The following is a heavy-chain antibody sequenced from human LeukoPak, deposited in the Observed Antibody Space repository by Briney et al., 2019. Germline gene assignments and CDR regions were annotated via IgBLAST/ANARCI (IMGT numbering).Heavy chain of an antibody. Sequence: GGSLRLSCAASGFTFSSYPMHWVRQAPGKGLEWVAIISYDGSNKYCADSVKGRFTISRDNSRNTLDLQMNSLRAEDTAVYYCAREVAPAATFYYYGMDVWGKGTTVTVSS. J-gene: IGHJ6*04. V-gene: IGHV3-30*04. CDR1: GFTFSSYP. CDR2: ISYDGSNK. D-gene: IGHD2-2*01. CDR3: AREVAPAATFYYYGMDV.